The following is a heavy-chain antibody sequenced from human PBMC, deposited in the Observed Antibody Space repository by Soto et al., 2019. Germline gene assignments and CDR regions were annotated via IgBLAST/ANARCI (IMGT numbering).Heavy chain of an antibody. CDR1: GFTFSSYA. J-gene: IGHJ3*02. D-gene: IGHD4-17*01. V-gene: IGHV3-23*01. CDR3: ANYYGDYGDAFDI. CDR2: ISGSGGST. Sequence: GGSLRLSCAASGFTFSSYAMSWVRQAPGKGLEWVSAISGSGGSTYYADSVKGRFTISRDNSKNTLYLQMNSLGAEDTAVYYCANYYGDYGDAFDIWGQGTMVTVSS.